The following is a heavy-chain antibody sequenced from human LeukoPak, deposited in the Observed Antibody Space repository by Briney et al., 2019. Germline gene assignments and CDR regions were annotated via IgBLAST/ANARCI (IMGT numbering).Heavy chain of an antibody. D-gene: IGHD6-19*01. J-gene: IGHJ4*02. CDR3: ARSMYSSGWHFDY. Sequence: GGSLRLSCVASGFTFSSYGMHWVRQAPGKGLEWVSVIYSGGSTYSADSVKGRFTISRDISNNTLYLHMNSLRAEDTAVYYCARSMYSSGWHFDYWGQGTLVTVSS. CDR1: GFTFSSYG. CDR2: IYSGGST. V-gene: IGHV3-NL1*01.